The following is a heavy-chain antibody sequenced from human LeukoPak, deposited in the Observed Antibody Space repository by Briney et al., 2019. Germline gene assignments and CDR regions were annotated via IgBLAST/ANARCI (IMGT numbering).Heavy chain of an antibody. V-gene: IGHV4-59*01. CDR2: IFDNRNT. CDR1: GDSISSYY. CDR3: ARDYYGSGKGWFDP. Sequence: PSETLSLTCTVSGDSISSYYWSWIRQPPGKGLEWIGYIFDNRNTKYNPSLKRRVSQSLDTSKNEFSLNLSSVTAADTAVYYCARDYYGSGKGWFDPWGQGTLVTVSS. D-gene: IGHD3-10*01. J-gene: IGHJ5*02.